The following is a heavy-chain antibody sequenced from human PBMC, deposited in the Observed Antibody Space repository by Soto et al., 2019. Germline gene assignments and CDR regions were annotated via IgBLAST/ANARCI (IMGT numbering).Heavy chain of an antibody. CDR1: GGSISSSSYY. D-gene: IGHD5-12*01. V-gene: IGHV4-39*01. CDR2: IYYSGST. J-gene: IGHJ4*02. Sequence: PSETLSLTCTVSGGSISSSSYYWGWIRQPPGKGLEWIGSIYYSGSTYYNPSLKSRVTISVDTSKNQFSLKLSSVTAADTAVYYCARGFEDGYNWSYWGQGTLVTVSS. CDR3: ARGFEDGYNWSY.